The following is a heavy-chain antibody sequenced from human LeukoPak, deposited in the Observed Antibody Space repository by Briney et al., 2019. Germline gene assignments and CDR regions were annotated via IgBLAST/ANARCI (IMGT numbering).Heavy chain of an antibody. V-gene: IGHV3-30-3*01. J-gene: IGHJ4*02. CDR2: ISYDGSNK. CDR1: GFTFSSSA. Sequence: PGGSLRLSCAASGFTFSSSAMHWVRQAPGKGLEWVAVISYDGSNKYYADSVKGRFTISRDNSKNTLYLQMNSLRAEDTAVYYCARDRPDIVVVPAACSFDYWGQGTLVTVSS. D-gene: IGHD2-2*01. CDR3: ARDRPDIVVVPAACSFDY.